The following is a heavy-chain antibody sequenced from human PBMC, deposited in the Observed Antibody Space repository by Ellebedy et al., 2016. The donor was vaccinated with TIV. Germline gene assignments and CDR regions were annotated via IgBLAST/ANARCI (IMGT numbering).Heavy chain of an antibody. V-gene: IGHV3-72*01. CDR3: AKLGFDILTGSGGMDV. J-gene: IGHJ6*02. Sequence: GESLKISCAASGFTFSDHYMDWVRQAPGKGLEWVARTRDKGHTYTTEYAASVKGRFTISRDNSKNTLYLQMNSLRAEDTAVYYCAKLGFDILTGSGGMDVWGQGTTVTVSS. CDR2: TRDKGHTYTT. D-gene: IGHD3-9*01. CDR1: GFTFSDHY.